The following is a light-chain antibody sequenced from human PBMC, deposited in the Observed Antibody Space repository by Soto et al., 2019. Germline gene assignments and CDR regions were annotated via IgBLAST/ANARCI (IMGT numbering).Light chain of an antibody. J-gene: IGLJ1*01. Sequence: QSARTQPPSVSAAPGQKVTISCSGSSSNIGGNSVSWYQQLPGTAPKLLIYDDDKRPSGIPDRFSGSKSGTSATLGITGFQTGDEADYYCGSWDSSLSAYVFATGTKVTVL. V-gene: IGLV1-51*01. CDR1: SSNIGGNS. CDR3: GSWDSSLSAYV. CDR2: DDD.